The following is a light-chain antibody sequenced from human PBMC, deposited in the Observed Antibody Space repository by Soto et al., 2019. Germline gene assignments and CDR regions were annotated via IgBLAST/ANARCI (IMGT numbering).Light chain of an antibody. CDR2: GAS. V-gene: IGKV3-15*01. CDR3: QQYNNWPKT. CDR1: QSVSSN. Sequence: EIVMTQSPATLSVSPGERATLSCRASQSVSSNLAWYQQKPGQAPRLLIYGASTRATGIPARFSGSGSGTEFTLTISILQSEYFAVYYCQQYNNWPKTFGQGTKVDIK. J-gene: IGKJ1*01.